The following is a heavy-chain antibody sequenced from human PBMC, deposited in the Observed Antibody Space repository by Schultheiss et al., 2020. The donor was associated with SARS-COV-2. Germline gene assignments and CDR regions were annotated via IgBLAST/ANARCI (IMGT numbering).Heavy chain of an antibody. D-gene: IGHD5-12*01. CDR1: GGSISSYY. Sequence: SETLSLTCTVSGGSISSYYWSWIRQPAGKGLEWIGRIYTSGSTNYNPSLKSRVTMSVDTSKSQFSPKLTSVTAADTAMYYCARGPTRYYFDYWGQGTLVTVSS. J-gene: IGHJ4*02. CDR2: IYTSGST. V-gene: IGHV4-4*07. CDR3: ARGPTRYYFDY.